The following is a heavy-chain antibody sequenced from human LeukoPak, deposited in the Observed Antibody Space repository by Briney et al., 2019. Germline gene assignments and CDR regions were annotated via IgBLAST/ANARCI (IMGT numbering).Heavy chain of an antibody. V-gene: IGHV4-30-4*01. D-gene: IGHD3-9*01. Sequence: SETLSLTCTVSGGSISSGDYYWSGIRQPPGKGLEWIGYIYYSGSTYYNPSLKSRVTISVDTSKNQFSLKLSSVTAADTAVYYCARVGRAYDILTGYYHNWFDPWGQGTLVTVSS. J-gene: IGHJ5*02. CDR1: GGSISSGDYY. CDR3: ARVGRAYDILTGYYHNWFDP. CDR2: IYYSGST.